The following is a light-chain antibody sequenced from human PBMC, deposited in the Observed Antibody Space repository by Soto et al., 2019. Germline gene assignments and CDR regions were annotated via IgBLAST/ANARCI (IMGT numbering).Light chain of an antibody. J-gene: IGLJ2*01. CDR2: YDS. CDR1: NIGSKS. Sequence: SYELTQPPSVSVAPGKTARITCGGNNIGSKSVHWYQQKPGQAPVLVIYYDSDRPSGIPERFSGSNSGNTATLTISRVEAGYEADYYCQVWDSSSDHLVFGGGTKVTVL. CDR3: QVWDSSSDHLV. V-gene: IGLV3-21*04.